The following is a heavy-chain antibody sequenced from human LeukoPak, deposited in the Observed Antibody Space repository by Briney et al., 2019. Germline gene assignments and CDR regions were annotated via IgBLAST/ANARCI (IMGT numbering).Heavy chain of an antibody. Sequence: GGSLRLSCAASGFTFSSYEMNWVRQAPGKGLEWVSYISSSGSTIYYADSVKGRFTISRDNAKNSLYLQMNSLRAEDTAVYYCARATEPYYDILTGYYRDYYYYYMDVWGKGTTVTISS. CDR2: ISSSGSTI. CDR3: ARATEPYYDILTGYYRDYYYYYMDV. J-gene: IGHJ6*03. V-gene: IGHV3-48*03. CDR1: GFTFSSYE. D-gene: IGHD3-9*01.